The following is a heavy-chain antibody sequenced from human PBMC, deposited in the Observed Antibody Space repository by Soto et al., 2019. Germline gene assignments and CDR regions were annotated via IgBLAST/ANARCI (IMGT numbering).Heavy chain of an antibody. D-gene: IGHD5-12*01. Sequence: QVQLVQSGAEVKKPGSSVKVSCKASRGTFSSYTISWVRQAPGQGLEWMGRIIPILGIANYAQKFQGRVTITADKSTSTAYMELSSLRSEDTAVYYCARGGEYSGYDYYWGQGTLVTVSS. CDR2: IIPILGIA. J-gene: IGHJ4*02. CDR1: RGTFSSYT. V-gene: IGHV1-69*02. CDR3: ARGGEYSGYDYY.